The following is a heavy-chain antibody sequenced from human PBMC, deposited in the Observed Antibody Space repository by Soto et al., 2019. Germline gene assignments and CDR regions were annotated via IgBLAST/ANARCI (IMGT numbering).Heavy chain of an antibody. Sequence: SETLSLTCTVSGGSISSGGYYCSWIRQHPGKGLEWIGYIYYSGSTYYNPSLKSRVTISVDTSKNQFSLKLSSVTAADTAVYYCAVNSGYDSEYWGQGTLVTVSS. CDR2: IYYSGST. J-gene: IGHJ4*02. CDR1: GGSISSGGYY. CDR3: AVNSGYDSEY. V-gene: IGHV4-31*03. D-gene: IGHD5-12*01.